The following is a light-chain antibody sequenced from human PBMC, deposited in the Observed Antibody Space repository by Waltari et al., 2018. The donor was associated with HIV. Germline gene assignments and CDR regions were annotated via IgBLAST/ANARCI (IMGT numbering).Light chain of an antibody. CDR3: CAYAGSTTYAI. CDR2: EVS. V-gene: IGLV2-23*02. CDR1: SSDVGGYNL. J-gene: IGLJ2*01. Sequence: QSALTQPASVSGSPGQSITISCTGTSSDVGGYNLVYGYQQHPGRAPKLMIDEVSKRPAGVSSVFSGAKSGNTASLTISGLQAEDEADYYCCAYAGSTTYAIFGGGTKLTVL.